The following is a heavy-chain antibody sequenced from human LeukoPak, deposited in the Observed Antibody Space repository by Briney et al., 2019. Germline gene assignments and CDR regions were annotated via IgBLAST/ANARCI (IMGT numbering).Heavy chain of an antibody. CDR3: ARAGEWEHPSSWGHDY. V-gene: IGHV1-46*01. Sequence: EASVKVSCKASGYTFTSYYMHWVRQAPGQGLEWMGIINPSGGSTSYAQKFQGRVTMTRDMSTSTVYMELSSLRSEDTAVYYCARAGEWEHPSSWGHDYWGQGTLVTVSS. CDR1: GYTFTSYY. D-gene: IGHD1-26*01. J-gene: IGHJ4*02. CDR2: INPSGGST.